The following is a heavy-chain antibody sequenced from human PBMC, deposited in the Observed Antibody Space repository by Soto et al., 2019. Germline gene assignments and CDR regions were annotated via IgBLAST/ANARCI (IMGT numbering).Heavy chain of an antibody. CDR2: IIPIFNST. CDR3: ARGGRGKKAGYNGLVSLGY. CDR1: GSRFSNYV. D-gene: IGHD2-2*02. V-gene: IGHV1-69*06. J-gene: IGHJ4*02. Sequence: AVKVSCKVSGSRFSNYVISWVRQAPGHGLEWLGRIIPIFNSTKYAQSFQGRVTITADKSTSTASLELSSLRSDDTAVYYCARGGRGKKAGYNGLVSLGYWGQGTLVTVSS.